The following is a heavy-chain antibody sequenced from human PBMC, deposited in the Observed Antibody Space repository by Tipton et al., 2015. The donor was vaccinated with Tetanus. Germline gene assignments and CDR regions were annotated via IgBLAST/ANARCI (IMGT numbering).Heavy chain of an antibody. J-gene: IGHJ4*02. CDR2: IYESGDT. CDR3: ARHQSGYFAPFDY. D-gene: IGHD3-3*01. Sequence: TLSLTCTVSGGSIRGGTFYWGWIRQPPGQGLGWIGSIYESGDTYYIPSLKSRVTISMDTSKNQLCLNLNSMAAADTGVYYCARHQSGYFAPFDYWGQGNLVSVSS. CDR1: GGSIRGGTFY. V-gene: IGHV4-39*01.